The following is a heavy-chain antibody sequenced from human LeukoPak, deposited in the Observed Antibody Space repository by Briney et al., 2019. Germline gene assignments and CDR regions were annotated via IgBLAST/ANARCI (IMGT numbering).Heavy chain of an antibody. V-gene: IGHV3-53*01. CDR3: ASGSGSYRTPYYYMDV. J-gene: IGHJ6*03. Sequence: PGGSPRLSCAASGFTVSSNYMSWVRQAPGKGLEWVSIIYSGGSTNYADSVKGRFTISRDNSKNTLYLQMNSLRAEDTAVYYCASGSGSYRTPYYYMDVWGKGTTVTVSS. CDR2: IYSGGST. D-gene: IGHD3-10*01. CDR1: GFTVSSNY.